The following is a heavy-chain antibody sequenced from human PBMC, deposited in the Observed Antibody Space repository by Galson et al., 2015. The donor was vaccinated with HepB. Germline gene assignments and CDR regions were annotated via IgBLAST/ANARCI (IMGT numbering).Heavy chain of an antibody. CDR1: GFTFSTYG. J-gene: IGHJ3*02. D-gene: IGHD3-22*01. CDR2: LSKDGSDE. Sequence: SLRLSCAASGFTFSTYGIHWVRQAPGKGLEWVAFLSKDGSDEYYADSVKGRFTISRDNSKNTLYMQMNSLRAEDTAVYFYAKHPRDTSGYYWDDVFDIWGQGTKVIVSS. V-gene: IGHV3-30*18. CDR3: AKHPRDTSGYYWDDVFDI.